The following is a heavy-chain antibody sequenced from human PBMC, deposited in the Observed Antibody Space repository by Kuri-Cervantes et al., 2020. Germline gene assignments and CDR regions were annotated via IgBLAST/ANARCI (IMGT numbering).Heavy chain of an antibody. D-gene: IGHD2-21*02. Sequence: ESLKISCTVSGGSVSSGSYYWSWIRQPPGKGLEWIGYIYYSGSTNYNPSLKSRVTISVDTSKNQFSLKLSSVTAADTAVYYCARAGDWDAFDIWGQGTMVTVSS. J-gene: IGHJ3*02. V-gene: IGHV4-61*01. CDR1: GGSVSSGSYY. CDR2: IYYSGST. CDR3: ARAGDWDAFDI.